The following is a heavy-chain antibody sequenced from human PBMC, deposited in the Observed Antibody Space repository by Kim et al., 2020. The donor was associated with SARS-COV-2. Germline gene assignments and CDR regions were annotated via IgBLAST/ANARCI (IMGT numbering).Heavy chain of an antibody. CDR3: ARAEDRGYSYGFTGSKWPGGYYGMDV. Sequence: ASVKVSCKASGYTFTSYGISWVRQAPGQGLEWMGWISAYNGNTNYAQKLQGRVTMTTDTSTSTAYMELRSLRSDDTAVYYCARAEDRGYSYGFTGSKWPGGYYGMDVWGEGTTVTVSS. J-gene: IGHJ6*04. CDR1: GYTFTSYG. CDR2: ISAYNGNT. V-gene: IGHV1-18*01. D-gene: IGHD5-18*01.